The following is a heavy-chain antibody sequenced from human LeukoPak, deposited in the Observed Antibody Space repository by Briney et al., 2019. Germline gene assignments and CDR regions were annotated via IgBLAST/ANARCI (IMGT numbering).Heavy chain of an antibody. CDR1: GFTFSSYS. D-gene: IGHD1-26*01. Sequence: KPGGSLRLSCAASGFTFSSYSMNWVRQAPGKGLEWVSSISSSSSYIHSADSVRGRFTISRDNAKNSLFLQMNSLRAEDKAVYYCARDEWGDAFDIWGQGTMVTVFS. V-gene: IGHV3-21*01. CDR3: ARDEWGDAFDI. CDR2: ISSSSSYI. J-gene: IGHJ3*02.